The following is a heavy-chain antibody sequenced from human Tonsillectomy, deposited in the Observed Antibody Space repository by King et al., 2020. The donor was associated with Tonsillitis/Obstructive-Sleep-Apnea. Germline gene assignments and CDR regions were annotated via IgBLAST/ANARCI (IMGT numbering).Heavy chain of an antibody. CDR3: ARGTGVIDYYYYYYMDV. D-gene: IGHD2/OR15-2a*01. J-gene: IGHJ6*03. CDR1: GGSFSGHY. Sequence: VQLQQWGAGLLKPSETLSLTCAVYGGSFSGHYCSWIRQPPGKGLEWIGEIEHSGSTNYNPSLKSRVTISVDRSKNHFSLKLSSVTAADTAVYYCARGTGVIDYYYYYYMDVWGKGTTVTVSS. V-gene: IGHV4-34*01. CDR2: IEHSGST.